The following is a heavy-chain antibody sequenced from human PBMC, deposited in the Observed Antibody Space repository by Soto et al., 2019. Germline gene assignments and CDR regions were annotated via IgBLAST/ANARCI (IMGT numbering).Heavy chain of an antibody. D-gene: IGHD1-26*01. CDR2: IIPILGIA. CDR3: VRESNGSYSFDS. Sequence: SVKVSCKASGGTFSSYAISWVRQAPGQGLEWMGRIIPILGIANYAQKFQGRVTITADKSTSTAYMELNSLRSEDTAVYYCVRESNGSYSFDSWGPGTLVTVSS. J-gene: IGHJ4*02. CDR1: GGTFSSYA. V-gene: IGHV1-69*04.